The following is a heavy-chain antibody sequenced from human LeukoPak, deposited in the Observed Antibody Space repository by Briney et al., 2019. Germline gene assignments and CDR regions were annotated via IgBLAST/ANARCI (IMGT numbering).Heavy chain of an antibody. CDR2: IYYSGST. D-gene: IGHD3-3*01. CDR1: GGSISSYY. J-gene: IGHJ4*02. CDR3: ARAEWLSHPIDY. Sequence: SETLSLTCTVSGGSISSYYWSWIRQPPGKGLEWIGYIYYSGSTNYNPSLKSRVTISVDTFKNQFSLKLSSVTAADTAVYYCARAEWLSHPIDYWGQGTLVTVSS. V-gene: IGHV4-59*01.